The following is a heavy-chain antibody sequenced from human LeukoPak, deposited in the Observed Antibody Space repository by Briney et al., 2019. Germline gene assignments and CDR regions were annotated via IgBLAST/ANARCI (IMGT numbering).Heavy chain of an antibody. CDR1: GGSISTGGYY. CDR3: ARGPPDYGDYVSDPGVYDY. CDR2: IYYSGST. J-gene: IGHJ4*02. D-gene: IGHD4-17*01. Sequence: SETLSLTCTVSGGSISTGGYYWSWIRQHPGKGLEWIGYIYYSGSTYYNPSLKSRVTISVDTSKNQFSLKLSSVTAADTAVYYCARGPPDYGDYVSDPGVYDYWGQGTLVTVSS. V-gene: IGHV4-31*03.